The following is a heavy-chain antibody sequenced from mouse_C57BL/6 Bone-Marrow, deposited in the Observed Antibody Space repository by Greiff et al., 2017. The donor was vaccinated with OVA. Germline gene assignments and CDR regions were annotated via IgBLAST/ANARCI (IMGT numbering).Heavy chain of an antibody. D-gene: IGHD2-4*01. CDR1: GYTFTSYW. CDR2: IDPSNSYT. J-gene: IGHJ1*03. V-gene: IGHV1-69*01. Sequence: QVQLQQPGAELVMPGASVKLSCKASGYTFTSYWMHWVKQRPGQGLEWIGEIDPSNSYTNYNQKFKGKSTLTVDKSSSTAYMQLSSLTSEDSAVYYCASRDYDCDGGDFDFWGTGTTVTVSS. CDR3: ASRDYDCDGGDFDF.